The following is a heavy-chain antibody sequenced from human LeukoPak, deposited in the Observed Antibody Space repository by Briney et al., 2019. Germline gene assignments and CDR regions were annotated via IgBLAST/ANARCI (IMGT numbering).Heavy chain of an antibody. CDR2: INPNSGGT. J-gene: IGHJ6*04. CDR3: ARAHCSSGSCLSDLYYMDA. D-gene: IGHD2-15*01. Sequence: ASVKVSCKASGYTFTGHYMHWVRQAPGQGLEWMGWINPNSGGTYFAQKFQGRVTMTRDTSISTAYMELSRLTSDDTAVYHCARAHCSSGSCLSDLYYMDAWGKGTTVTVSS. CDR1: GYTFTGHY. V-gene: IGHV1-2*02.